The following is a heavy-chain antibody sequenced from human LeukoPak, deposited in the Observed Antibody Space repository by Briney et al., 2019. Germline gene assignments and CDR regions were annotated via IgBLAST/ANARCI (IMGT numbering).Heavy chain of an antibody. CDR2: INPNSGGT. J-gene: IGHJ5*02. CDR3: AREYYGRALDP. D-gene: IGHD2-21*01. V-gene: IGHV1-2*02. CDR1: GYTFTGYY. Sequence: ASVKVSCKASGYTFTGYYMHWVRQAPGQGPEWMGWINPNSGGTNFAQKFQGRVTMTRDTSISTAYMDLSRLRSDDTAVYYCAREYYGRALDPWGQGTLVTVSS.